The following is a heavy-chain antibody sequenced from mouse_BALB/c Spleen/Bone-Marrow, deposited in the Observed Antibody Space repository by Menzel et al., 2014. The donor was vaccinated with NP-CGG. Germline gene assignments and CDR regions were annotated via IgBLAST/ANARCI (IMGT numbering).Heavy chain of an antibody. D-gene: IGHD2-10*02. Sequence: QVQLQQPTAELARPGASVKMSCKASGYTFTSYTMHWVKQRPGQGLEWIGFINPCTGYTDYNQKFKDKTALTADKSSSTAYMQLNSLTSEDSAVYHCAREFGNYFDYCGQGTTLTVSS. V-gene: IGHV1-4*02. CDR1: GYTFTSYT. J-gene: IGHJ2*01. CDR2: INPCTGYT. CDR3: AREFGNYFDY.